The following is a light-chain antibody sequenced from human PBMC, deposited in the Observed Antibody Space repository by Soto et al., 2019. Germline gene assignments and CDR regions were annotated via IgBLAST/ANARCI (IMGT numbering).Light chain of an antibody. J-gene: IGLJ1*01. CDR2: GDN. V-gene: IGLV2-11*01. Sequence: QSVLIQPPSVSGSPGQSVTISCTGTSSDVGSYDYVSWYHQHLPGTAPKLLIYGDNNRPSGVPDRFSGSKSGTSASLAITRLQAEDEADYYCQSYDISLHNYVFGTGTKVTVL. CDR3: QSYDISLHNYV. CDR1: SSDVGSYDY.